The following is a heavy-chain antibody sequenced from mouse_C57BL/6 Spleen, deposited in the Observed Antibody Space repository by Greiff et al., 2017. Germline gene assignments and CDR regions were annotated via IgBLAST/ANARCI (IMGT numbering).Heavy chain of an antibody. D-gene: IGHD1-1*01. J-gene: IGHJ3*01. CDR3: ARQPNYYGPFAY. V-gene: IGHV1-80*01. CDR2: IYPGDGDT. CDR1: GYAFSSYW. Sequence: QVQLQQSGAELVKPGASVKISCKASGYAFSSYWMNWVKQRPGKGLEGIGQIYPGDGDTNYNGKFKGKATLTADKSSSTAYMQLSSLTSEDSAVYFCARQPNYYGPFAYWGQGTLVTVSA.